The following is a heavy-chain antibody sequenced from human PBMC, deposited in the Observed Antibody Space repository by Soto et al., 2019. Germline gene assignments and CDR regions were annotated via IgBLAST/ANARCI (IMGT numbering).Heavy chain of an antibody. J-gene: IGHJ3*02. V-gene: IGHV1-2*02. CDR3: ATTAWIQLWAVFTDAFDI. CDR1: GYTFTGYY. D-gene: IGHD5-18*01. CDR2: INPNSGGT. Sequence: WASVKVSCKASGYTFTGYYMHWVRQAPGQGLEWMGWINPNSGGTNYAQKFQGRVTMTRDTSISTAYMELSRLRSDDTAVYYCATTAWIQLWAVFTDAFDIWGQGTMVTVSS.